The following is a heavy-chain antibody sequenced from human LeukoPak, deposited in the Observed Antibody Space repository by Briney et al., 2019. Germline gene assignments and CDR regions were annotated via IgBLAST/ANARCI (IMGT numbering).Heavy chain of an antibody. CDR1: GDSISVYF. D-gene: IGHD3-22*01. J-gene: IGHJ4*02. Sequence: SETLSLTCTVSGDSISVYFWTWIRQPPGKGLEWIGYMDYSGATNWNPSLKSRVSITLDTSKNQFSLKLSSVTAADTAVYYCAREDYDSSGGYFDYWGQGTLVTVSS. V-gene: IGHV4-59*01. CDR2: MDYSGAT. CDR3: AREDYDSSGGYFDY.